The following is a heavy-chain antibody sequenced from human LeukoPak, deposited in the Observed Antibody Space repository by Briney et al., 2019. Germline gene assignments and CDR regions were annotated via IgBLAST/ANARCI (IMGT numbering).Heavy chain of an antibody. D-gene: IGHD1-26*01. Sequence: PGGSLRLSRAASGFTFTSYAMSWVRQAPGKGLEWVSSISGSGGSTFYVDSVKGRFTISRDNTKNTLYLQMNSLRAEDTALYYCAKDPQRGSPYYFDYWGQGTLVTVSS. CDR1: GFTFTSYA. V-gene: IGHV3-23*01. J-gene: IGHJ4*02. CDR3: AKDPQRGSPYYFDY. CDR2: ISGSGGST.